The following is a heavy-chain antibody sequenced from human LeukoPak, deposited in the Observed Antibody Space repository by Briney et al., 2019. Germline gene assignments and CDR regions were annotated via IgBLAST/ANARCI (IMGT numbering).Heavy chain of an antibody. Sequence: GGSLRLPCAASGFTFTTYIMNWVRPAPGKGLEWVSYISSSNTIHYADPVKGRFIISRDDAMHSLYLQMNSLRAEDTAVYYCARGAVRGSVSLFDYWGQGTLVTVSS. V-gene: IGHV3-48*01. J-gene: IGHJ4*02. CDR1: GFTFTTYI. CDR3: ARGAVRGSVSLFDY. CDR2: ISSSNTI. D-gene: IGHD3-10*01.